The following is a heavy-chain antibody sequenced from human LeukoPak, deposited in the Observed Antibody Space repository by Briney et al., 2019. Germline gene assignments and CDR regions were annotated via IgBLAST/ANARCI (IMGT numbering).Heavy chain of an antibody. CDR1: GFTFSSYA. D-gene: IGHD3-22*01. V-gene: IGHV3-23*01. Sequence: TGGSLRLSCAASGFTFSSYAMSWVRQAPGKGLEGVSAISGSGSSTYYADSVKGRFTISRDNSKNTLYLQMNSLRAEDTAVYYCAKLITMIGQAWGQGTLVPVSS. CDR3: AKLITMIGQA. J-gene: IGHJ5*02. CDR2: ISGSGSST.